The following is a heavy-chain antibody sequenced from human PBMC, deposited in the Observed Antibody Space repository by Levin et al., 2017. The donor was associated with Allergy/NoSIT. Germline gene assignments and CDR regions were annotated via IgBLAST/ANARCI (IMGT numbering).Heavy chain of an antibody. J-gene: IGHJ4*02. Sequence: LSLTCAVSGFTLRNYAMSWVRQAPGKGLEWVSAISGSGGSIYYADSVRGRFTMSKDNSGNILFLQMNSLRVEDMAFYFCAREVGPTSKAFDYWGPGTLVIVSS. CDR1: GFTLRNYA. CDR2: ISGSGGSI. V-gene: IGHV3-23*01. D-gene: IGHD1-26*01. CDR3: AREVGPTSKAFDY.